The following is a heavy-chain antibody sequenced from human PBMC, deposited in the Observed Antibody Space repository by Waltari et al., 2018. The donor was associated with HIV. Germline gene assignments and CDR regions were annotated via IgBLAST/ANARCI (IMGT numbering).Heavy chain of an antibody. CDR1: GFTFSSYW. Sequence: EVQLVESGGGLVQPGGSLRLSCAASGFTFSSYWMSWVRQAPGKGLEWVANIKQDGSEKYYVDSVKGRFTISRDNAKNSLYLQMNSLRAEDTAVYYCAIYNGGYSFDYWGQGTLVTVSS. J-gene: IGHJ4*02. D-gene: IGHD5-18*01. V-gene: IGHV3-7*01. CDR2: IKQDGSEK. CDR3: AIYNGGYSFDY.